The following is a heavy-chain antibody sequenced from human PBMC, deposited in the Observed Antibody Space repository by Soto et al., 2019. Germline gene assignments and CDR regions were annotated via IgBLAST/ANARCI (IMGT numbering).Heavy chain of an antibody. Sequence: QVQLVQSGAEVKKPGSSVKVSCKASGGNFSNYGISWVRQAPGQGLEWMGGIIPLFGSANYAQKFQGRVTITANASTTTAYSELSSLTSVDTYVYYCASTLTVAGQDTYYWGQGTLVTVSS. CDR2: IIPLFGSA. CDR3: ASTLTVAGQDTYY. CDR1: GGNFSNYG. V-gene: IGHV1-69*01. J-gene: IGHJ4*02. D-gene: IGHD6-19*01.